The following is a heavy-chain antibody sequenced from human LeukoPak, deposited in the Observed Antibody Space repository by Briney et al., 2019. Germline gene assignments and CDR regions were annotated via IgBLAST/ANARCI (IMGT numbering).Heavy chain of an antibody. D-gene: IGHD3-22*01. CDR1: GFTFSSYW. Sequence: PGGSLRLSCAASGFTFSSYWMSWVRQAPGKGLEWVSAISGSGGSTYYADSVKGRFTISRDNSKNTLYLQMNSLRAEDTAVYYCAKEGGSYYYDSSGYYGFDYWGQGTLVTVSS. J-gene: IGHJ4*02. CDR2: ISGSGGST. CDR3: AKEGGSYYYDSSGYYGFDY. V-gene: IGHV3-23*01.